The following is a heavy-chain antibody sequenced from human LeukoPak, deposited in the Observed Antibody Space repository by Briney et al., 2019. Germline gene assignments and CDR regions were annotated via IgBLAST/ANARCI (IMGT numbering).Heavy chain of an antibody. CDR2: IYYSGST. V-gene: IGHV4-30-4*08. CDR3: ARGPTGYYFDY. J-gene: IGHJ4*02. CDR1: GGSISSGGYY. Sequence: SETLSLTCTVSGGSISSGGYYWSWIRQHPGKGLEWIGYIYYSGSTYYNPSLKSRVTISVDTSKNQFSLKLSSVTAADTAVYYCARGPTGYYFDYWGQGTLVTVSS.